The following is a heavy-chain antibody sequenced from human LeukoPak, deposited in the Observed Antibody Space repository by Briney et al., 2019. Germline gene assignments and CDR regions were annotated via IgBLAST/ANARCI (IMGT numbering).Heavy chain of an antibody. D-gene: IGHD4-17*01. V-gene: IGHV4-59*12. CDR3: ARDPGDPYYYYYMDV. J-gene: IGHJ6*03. CDR2: IYYSGST. CDR1: GGSISSYY. Sequence: SETLSLTCTVSGGSISSYYWSWIRQPPGEGLEWIGYIYYSGSTNYNPSLKSRVTISVDTSKNQFSLKLSSVTAADTAVYYCARDPGDPYYYYYMDVWGKGTTVTVSS.